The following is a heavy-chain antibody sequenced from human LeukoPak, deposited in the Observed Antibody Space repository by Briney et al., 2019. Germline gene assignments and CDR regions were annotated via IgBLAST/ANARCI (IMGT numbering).Heavy chain of an antibody. CDR3: ARDYYGSGSYLYNWFDP. J-gene: IGHJ5*02. V-gene: IGHV1-2*02. D-gene: IGHD3-10*01. Sequence: ASVKVSCKASGYTFTGYYMHWVRQASGQGLEWMGWINPNSGGTNYAQKFQGRVTMTRDTSISTAYMELSRLRSDDTAVYYCARDYYGSGSYLYNWFDPWGQGTLVTVSP. CDR2: INPNSGGT. CDR1: GYTFTGYY.